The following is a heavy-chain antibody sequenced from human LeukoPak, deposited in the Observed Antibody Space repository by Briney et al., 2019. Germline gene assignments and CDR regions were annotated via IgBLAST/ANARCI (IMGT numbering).Heavy chain of an antibody. Sequence: GGSLRLSCAASGFTFSDYAMHWVRQATGKGLEWVSAIGTAGDTFYPGSVKGRFTISRENAKNSLSLQMNSLRAEDTAVYYCVRQQTPHGNFDYWGQGTLVTVSS. J-gene: IGHJ4*02. CDR3: VRQQTPHGNFDY. D-gene: IGHD1-26*01. V-gene: IGHV3-13*01. CDR1: GFTFSDYA. CDR2: IGTAGDT.